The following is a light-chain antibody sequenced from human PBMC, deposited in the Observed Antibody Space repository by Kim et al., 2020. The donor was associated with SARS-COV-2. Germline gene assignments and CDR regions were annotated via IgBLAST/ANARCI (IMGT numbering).Light chain of an antibody. J-gene: IGLJ3*02. CDR2: SHT. V-gene: IGLV1-44*01. CDR3: AAWDDSLNGPV. CDR1: SSNIGNNT. Sequence: QSVLTQPPSASGTPGQRVTVSCSGSSSNIGNNTVNWYQQFPGTAPKLLIYSHTQRPSGVPDRFSASKSGTSGSLAISGLQSEDEADYYCAAWDDSLNGPVFGGGTKLTVL.